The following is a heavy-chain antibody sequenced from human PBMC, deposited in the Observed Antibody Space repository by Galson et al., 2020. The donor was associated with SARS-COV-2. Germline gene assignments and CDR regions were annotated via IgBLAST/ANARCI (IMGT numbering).Heavy chain of an antibody. CDR3: AGEVYSRSWSPWAPDAVDI. CDR1: GGTFSSYA. V-gene: IGHV1-69*01. Sequence: KISCKASGGTFSSYAISWVRQAPGQGLEWMGGIIPIFGTANYAQKFQGRVTITADESTSTAYMELSSLRSEDTAVYYCAGEVYSRSWSPWAPDAVDIWGQGTMVTVSS. J-gene: IGHJ3*02. CDR2: IIPIFGTA. D-gene: IGHD6-13*01.